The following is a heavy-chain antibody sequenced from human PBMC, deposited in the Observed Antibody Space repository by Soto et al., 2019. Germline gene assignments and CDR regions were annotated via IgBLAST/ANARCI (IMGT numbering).Heavy chain of an antibody. V-gene: IGHV4-30-2*01. Sequence: TLSLTCAVSGGSISSGGYSWTWTRQPPGKGLEWIGYIYHSGNTYYNPSLKSRVTISGDRSKNQFTLNLSSVTAADTAVYYCASNVAADDALDVRGQGTMVTVSS. CDR3: ASNVAADDALDV. J-gene: IGHJ3*01. CDR2: IYHSGNT. CDR1: GGSISSGGYS. D-gene: IGHD2-15*01.